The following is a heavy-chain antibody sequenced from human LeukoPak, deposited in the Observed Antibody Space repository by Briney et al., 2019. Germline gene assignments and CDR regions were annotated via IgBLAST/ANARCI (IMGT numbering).Heavy chain of an antibody. Sequence: ASVKVSCKVSGYTLTELSMHWVRQAPGKGLEWMGGFDPEDGETIYAQKFQGRVTMTEDTSTDTAYMELSSLRSEDTAVYYCAIDWIFGGSFDYWGQGTLVTVSS. J-gene: IGHJ4*02. CDR1: GYTLTELS. CDR3: AIDWIFGGSFDY. CDR2: FDPEDGET. V-gene: IGHV1-24*01. D-gene: IGHD3-3*01.